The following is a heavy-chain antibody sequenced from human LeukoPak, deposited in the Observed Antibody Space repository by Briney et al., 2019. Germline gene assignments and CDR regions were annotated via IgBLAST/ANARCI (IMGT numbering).Heavy chain of an antibody. CDR1: GFTVSSNY. CDR2: IYSGGST. CDR3: ARGGRYIPIDY. D-gene: IGHD1-14*01. V-gene: IGHV3-53*01. Sequence: TGGSLRLSCAASGFTVSSNYMSWVRQAPGKGLEWVSVIYSGGSTYYADSVKGRFTISRDNSKNTLYLQMNSLRAEDTAVYYCARGGRYIPIDYWGQGTLVTVSS. J-gene: IGHJ4*02.